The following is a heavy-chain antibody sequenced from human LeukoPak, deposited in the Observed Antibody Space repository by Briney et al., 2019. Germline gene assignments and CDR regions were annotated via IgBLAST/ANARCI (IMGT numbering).Heavy chain of an antibody. V-gene: IGHV1-2*06. CDR2: INPNSGGT. J-gene: IGHJ4*02. CDR1: GYTLTDYY. CDR3: ARVGYYESSGYYEY. Sequence: AASVKVSCEASGYTLTDYYMHWVQQAPGQGLEWMGRINPNSGGTNYAQKFQGRVTMTRDTSISTVYMELSRLRSDDTAVYYCARVGYYESSGYYEYWGQGTLVTVSS. D-gene: IGHD3-22*01.